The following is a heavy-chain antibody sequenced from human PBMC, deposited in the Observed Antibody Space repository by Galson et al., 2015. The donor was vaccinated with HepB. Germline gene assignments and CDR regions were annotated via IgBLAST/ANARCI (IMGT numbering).Heavy chain of an antibody. CDR2: IKRKTDGGTT. J-gene: IGHJ5*02. CDR3: TTELGYCTNDVCSEDGFDP. Sequence: SLRLSCAASGFTFTNAWMNWVRQAPGKGLEWVGRIKRKTDGGTTDYAAPVKGRFTISRDDSKDTLYLQMNSLKTEDTAVYYCTTELGYCTNDVCSEDGFDPWGQGTLVTVSS. CDR1: GFTFTNAW. D-gene: IGHD2-8*01. V-gene: IGHV3-15*01.